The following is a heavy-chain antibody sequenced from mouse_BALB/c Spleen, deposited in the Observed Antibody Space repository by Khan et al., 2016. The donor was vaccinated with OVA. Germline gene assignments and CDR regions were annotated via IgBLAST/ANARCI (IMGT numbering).Heavy chain of an antibody. Sequence: EVELVESGGDLVQPGGSLKLSCAASGFTFSRYAMSWVRQTPEKRLEWVAFISNGGGSTYYPDTVKGRFTISRDNAKNTLYLQMNNLKSEDTAVYYCTISCSTEYDYVMDYWGQGTSVTVSS. CDR1: GFTFSRYA. CDR2: ISNGGGST. D-gene: IGHD1-1*01. V-gene: IGHV5-12-2*01. CDR3: TISCSTEYDYVMDY. J-gene: IGHJ4*01.